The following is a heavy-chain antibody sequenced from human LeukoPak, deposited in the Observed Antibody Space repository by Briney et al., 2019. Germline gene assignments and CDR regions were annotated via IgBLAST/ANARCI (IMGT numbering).Heavy chain of an antibody. CDR3: ARGGSTGPRYYFDY. Sequence: PGGSLRLSCAASGFTVSSNYMSWVRRAPGKGLEWVSVIYSGGSTYYADSVKGRFTISRDNSKNTLYLQMNSLRAEDTAVYYCARGGSTGPRYYFDYWGQGTLVTVSS. CDR1: GFTVSSNY. V-gene: IGHV3-53*01. CDR2: IYSGGST. J-gene: IGHJ4*02. D-gene: IGHD2-2*01.